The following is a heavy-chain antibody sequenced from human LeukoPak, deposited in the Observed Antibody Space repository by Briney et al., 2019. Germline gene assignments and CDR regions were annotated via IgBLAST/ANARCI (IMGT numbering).Heavy chain of an antibody. CDR2: ISSDGGST. Sequence: GGSLRLSCAASEFTFSYYWMYWVRQGPGQGLVSVSRISSDGGSTTYADSVKGRFTISRDNAKNTLYLQMHSLRVEDTGIYYCARDDSNGIDYWGQGILVTVSS. CDR1: EFTFSYYW. J-gene: IGHJ4*02. CDR3: ARDDSNGIDY. D-gene: IGHD6-19*01. V-gene: IGHV3-74*01.